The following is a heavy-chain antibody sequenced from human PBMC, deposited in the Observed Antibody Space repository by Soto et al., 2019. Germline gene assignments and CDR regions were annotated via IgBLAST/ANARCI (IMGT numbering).Heavy chain of an antibody. D-gene: IGHD6-6*01. J-gene: IGHJ5*02. CDR1: VFTFISDS. Sequence: GWSLRLSCASSVFTFISDSMNWVRQAPGKGLEWVSSISSSGSYIYYADSVKGRFTISRDNAKNSLYLQMNSLRAEDTAVYYCARSIAARLDWFDPWGQGTLVTVSS. V-gene: IGHV3-21*01. CDR3: ARSIAARLDWFDP. CDR2: ISSSGSYI.